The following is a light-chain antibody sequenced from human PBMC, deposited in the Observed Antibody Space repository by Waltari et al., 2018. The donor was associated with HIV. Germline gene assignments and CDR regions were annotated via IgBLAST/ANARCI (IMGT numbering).Light chain of an antibody. CDR3: VTWDSTLSFVV. CDR1: ISNIGNNY. CDR2: ENM. J-gene: IGLJ2*01. V-gene: IGLV1-51*02. Sequence: QSVLTQPPSVSAAPGQKVTISCSGTISNIGNNYVSWYQHFPGTDPKLLIEENMKRPSVIPDRFSASKSVPSAALGITGLQTGDEADYYCVTWDSTLSFVVFGGGTKVTVL.